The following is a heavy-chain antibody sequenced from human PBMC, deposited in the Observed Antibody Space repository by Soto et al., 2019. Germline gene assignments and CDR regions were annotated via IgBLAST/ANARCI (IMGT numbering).Heavy chain of an antibody. CDR3: AKDVLRFLEWLAFYGMDV. CDR2: ISTSGDRT. J-gene: IGHJ6*02. V-gene: IGHV3-23*01. Sequence: PGGSLRLSCAASGFTFSSYAMSWVRQAPGKGLEWVSAISTSGDRTYYADSVKGRFTISRDNAKNSLYLQMNSLRAEDTAVYYCAKDVLRFLEWLAFYGMDVWGQGTTVTVSS. D-gene: IGHD3-3*01. CDR1: GFTFSSYA.